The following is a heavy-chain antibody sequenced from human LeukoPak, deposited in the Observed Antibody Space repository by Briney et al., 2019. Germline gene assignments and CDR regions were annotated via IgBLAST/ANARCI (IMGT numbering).Heavy chain of an antibody. J-gene: IGHJ4*02. CDR1: GFTFSSYA. D-gene: IGHD5-12*01. Sequence: GGSLRLSCAASGFTFSSYAMSWVRQAPGKGLEWVSAISGSGGSTYYAGSVKGRFTISRDNSKNTLYLQMNSLRAEDTAVYYCAKGSSGYDFYYFDYWGQGTLVTVSS. CDR3: AKGSSGYDFYYFDY. V-gene: IGHV3-23*01. CDR2: ISGSGGST.